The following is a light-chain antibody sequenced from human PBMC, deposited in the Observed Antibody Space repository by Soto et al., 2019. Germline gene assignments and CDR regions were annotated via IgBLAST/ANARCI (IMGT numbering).Light chain of an antibody. Sequence: DIVMTQSPDSLPVSLGERATINCKSSQTLLYSSNNKNYLAWYQHKPGQPPKVLIYWASIRESGVPDRFSGSGSGTDFTLTISSLQAEDVAVYYCQQYYSSPLTFGGGTKVEIK. CDR3: QQYYSSPLT. J-gene: IGKJ4*01. CDR1: QTLLYSSNNKNY. CDR2: WAS. V-gene: IGKV4-1*01.